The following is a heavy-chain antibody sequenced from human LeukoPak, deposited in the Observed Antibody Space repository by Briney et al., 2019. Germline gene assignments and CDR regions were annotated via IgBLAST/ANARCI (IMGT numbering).Heavy chain of an antibody. CDR3: ARRQVVLLWFAELDWFDP. D-gene: IGHD3-10*01. V-gene: IGHV4-59*08. CDR1: GGSISSYY. Sequence: SETLSLTCTVSGGSISSYYWSWIRQPPGKGLEWIGYIYYSGSTNYNPSLKSRVTISVDTSKNQFSLKLSSVTAADTAVYYCARRQVVLLWFAELDWFDPWGQGTLVTVSS. CDR2: IYYSGST. J-gene: IGHJ5*02.